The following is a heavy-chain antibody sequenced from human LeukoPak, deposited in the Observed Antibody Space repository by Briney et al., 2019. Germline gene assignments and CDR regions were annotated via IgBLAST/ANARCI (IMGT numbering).Heavy chain of an antibody. Sequence: SETLSLTCAVYGGSFSGYYWSWIRQPPGKGLEWIGEINHSGSTNYNPSLKSRVTISVDTSKNQFSLKLGSVTAADTAVYYCARDLHGVDYWGQGTLVTVSS. D-gene: IGHD3-16*01. CDR3: ARDLHGVDY. V-gene: IGHV4-34*01. J-gene: IGHJ4*02. CDR1: GGSFSGYY. CDR2: INHSGST.